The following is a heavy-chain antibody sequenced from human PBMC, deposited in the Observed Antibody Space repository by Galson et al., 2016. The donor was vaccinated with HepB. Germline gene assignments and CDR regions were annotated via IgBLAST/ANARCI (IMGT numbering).Heavy chain of an antibody. D-gene: IGHD6-25*01. CDR3: AREGGTSGRAGFFDY. V-gene: IGHV3-30-3*01. CDR1: GYTLSTSI. Sequence: SLRLSCADSGYTLSTSIIHWVRKPPGEGLEWVTAMSFDRISKYYADSVKDRFTISRDNSNNIVYLQKDSMRPEDTAVYYCAREGGTSGRAGFFDYWGRGILVTVSS. CDR2: MSFDRISK. J-gene: IGHJ4*02.